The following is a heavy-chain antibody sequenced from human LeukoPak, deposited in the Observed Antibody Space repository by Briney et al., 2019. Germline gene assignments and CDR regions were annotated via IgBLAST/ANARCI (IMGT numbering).Heavy chain of an antibody. V-gene: IGHV4-39*01. J-gene: IGHJ4*02. Sequence: SETLSLTCTVSGGSISSSSYYWGWIRQPPGKGLGWIGSIYYSGSTYYNPSLKSRVTISVDTSKNQFSLKLSSVTAADTAVYYCASVAGGYSNDDYWGQGTLVTVSS. D-gene: IGHD4-11*01. CDR2: IYYSGST. CDR1: GGSISSSSYY. CDR3: ASVAGGYSNDDY.